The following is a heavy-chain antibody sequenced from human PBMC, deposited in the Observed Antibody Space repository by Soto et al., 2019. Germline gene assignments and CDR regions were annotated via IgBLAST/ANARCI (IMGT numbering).Heavy chain of an antibody. CDR2: ISYDGSNK. J-gene: IGHJ5*02. CDR1: GFTFSSYG. V-gene: IGHV3-30*18. D-gene: IGHD3-10*01. Sequence: GGSLRLSCAASGFTFSSYGMHWVRQAPGKGLEWVAVISYDGSNKYYADSVKGRFTISRDNSKNTLYLQMNSLRAEDTALYYCAKPMVRGVIIHNWFDPWGQGTLVTVSS. CDR3: AKPMVRGVIIHNWFDP.